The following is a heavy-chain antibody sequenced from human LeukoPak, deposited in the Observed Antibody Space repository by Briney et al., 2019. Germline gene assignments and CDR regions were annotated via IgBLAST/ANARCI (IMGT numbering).Heavy chain of an antibody. V-gene: IGHV1-18*01. CDR1: GYSLSSNG. J-gene: IGHJ4*02. Sequence: ASVKVSCKASGYSLSSNGISWARQAPGQGLEWMGWISDYSGNTKYAQDFQDRVTLTTDRSTNTAYMELRSLRSDDTAVYYCAREGATDYYFDPWGQGTLVTVSS. CDR2: ISDYSGNT. CDR3: AREGATDYYFDP. D-gene: IGHD4-11*01.